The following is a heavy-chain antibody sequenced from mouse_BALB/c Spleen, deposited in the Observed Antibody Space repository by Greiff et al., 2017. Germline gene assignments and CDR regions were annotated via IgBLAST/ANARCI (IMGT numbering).Heavy chain of an antibody. CDR1: GFNIKDTY. CDR2: IDPANGNT. D-gene: IGHD1-1*02. V-gene: IGHV14-3*02. CDR3: ASGGYYDAMDY. Sequence: VQLQQSGAELVKPGASVKLSCTASGFNIKDTYMHWVKQRPEQGLEWIGRIDPANGNTKYDPKFQGKATITADTSSNTAYLQLSSLTSEDTAVYYCASGGYYDAMDYWGQGTSVTVSS. J-gene: IGHJ4*01.